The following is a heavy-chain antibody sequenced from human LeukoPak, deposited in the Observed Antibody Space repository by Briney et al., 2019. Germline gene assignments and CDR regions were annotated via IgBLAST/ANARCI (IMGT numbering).Heavy chain of an antibody. J-gene: IGHJ4*02. CDR1: GFTVSSNY. CDR3: ARGREKYYYGSGSSYYFDH. Sequence: GGSLRLSCAASGFTVSSNYMSWVRQAPGKGLEWVSVIYSGGSTYYADSVKGRFTISRDNSKNTLYLQMNSLRAEDTAVYYCARGREKYYYGSGSSYYFDHWGQGTLVTVSS. CDR2: IYSGGST. V-gene: IGHV3-53*01. D-gene: IGHD3-10*01.